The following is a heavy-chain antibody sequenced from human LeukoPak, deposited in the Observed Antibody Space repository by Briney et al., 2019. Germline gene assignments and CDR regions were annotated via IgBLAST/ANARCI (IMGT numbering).Heavy chain of an antibody. V-gene: IGHV6-1*01. CDR3: ARDVRRVVGA. J-gene: IGHJ5*02. D-gene: IGHD2-15*01. Sequence: SQTLSLTCAISGDSVSSNSAAWSWLRQSPSRGLEWLGRTYYRSKWYNDYAVSVESRITINPDISKNQFSLQLNSVTPEDTAVYYCARDVRRVVGAWGQGTLVTVSS. CDR1: GDSVSSNSAA. CDR2: TYYRSKWYN.